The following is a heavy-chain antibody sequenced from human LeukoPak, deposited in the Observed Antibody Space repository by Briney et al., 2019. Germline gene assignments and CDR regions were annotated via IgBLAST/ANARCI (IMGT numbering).Heavy chain of an antibody. V-gene: IGHV4-30-4*01. CDR1: GGSISSGDYY. J-gene: IGHJ6*02. CDR2: IYYSGST. CDR3: ARDRHSSWNSYYYYYYGMDV. D-gene: IGHD6-13*01. Sequence: SETLSLTCTVSGGSISSGDYYWSWIRQPPGKGLEWIGYIYYSGSTYYNPSLKSRVTISVDTSKNQFSLKLSSVTAADTAVYYCARDRHSSWNSYYYYYYGMDVWGQGTTVTVSS.